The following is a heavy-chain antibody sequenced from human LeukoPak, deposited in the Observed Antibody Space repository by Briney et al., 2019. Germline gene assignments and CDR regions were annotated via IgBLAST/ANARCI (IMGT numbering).Heavy chain of an antibody. CDR3: ARDMRPIYDFWSGYSAFDY. D-gene: IGHD3-3*01. Sequence: GGSLRLSCAASGFTFSSYGMHWVRQAPGKGLEWVAVIWYDGSNKYYADSVKGQFTISRDNSKNTLYLQMNSLRAEDTAVYYCARDMRPIYDFWSGYSAFDYWGQGTLVTASS. CDR1: GFTFSSYG. V-gene: IGHV3-33*01. CDR2: IWYDGSNK. J-gene: IGHJ4*02.